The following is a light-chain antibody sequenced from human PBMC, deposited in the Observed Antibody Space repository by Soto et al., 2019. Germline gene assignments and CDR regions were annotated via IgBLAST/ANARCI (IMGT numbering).Light chain of an antibody. J-gene: IGKJ2*01. Sequence: EIVLTQSPAALSLSPGERATLSCRASQSVSNYLAWYQQRPGRAPRLLIYDASHRATGIPARFSGSGSGTDFTLTINSLEPEDFAVHYCQQRGDRPRTFGQGTKLEIK. CDR3: QQRGDRPRT. CDR1: QSVSNY. CDR2: DAS. V-gene: IGKV3-11*01.